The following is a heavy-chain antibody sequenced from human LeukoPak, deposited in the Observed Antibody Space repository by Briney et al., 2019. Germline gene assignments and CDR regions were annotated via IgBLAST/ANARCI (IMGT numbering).Heavy chain of an antibody. J-gene: IGHJ4*02. CDR2: IRYDGSNK. CDR1: GFTFSSYG. D-gene: IGHD2-15*01. CDR3: AKDSGDLAAFDY. V-gene: IGHV3-30*02. Sequence: GGSLRLSCAAPGFTFSSYGMHWVRQAPGKGLEWVAFIRYDGSNKYYADSVKGRFTISRDNSKNTLYLQMNSLRAEDTAVYYCAKDSGDLAAFDYWGQGTLVTVSS.